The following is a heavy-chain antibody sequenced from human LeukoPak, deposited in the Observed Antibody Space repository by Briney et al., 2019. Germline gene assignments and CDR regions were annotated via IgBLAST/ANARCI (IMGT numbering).Heavy chain of an antibody. V-gene: IGHV4-39*02. Sequence: PSETLSLTCTVSGGSVSSSSFYWGWVRQPPGKGLEWIASVSYTGRTFPSPSLKSRVTMSVDTSNNHFSLKLSSVIAADTAVYFCARRFLAGNRFVYWGEGALVTVSS. CDR1: GGSVSSSSFY. D-gene: IGHD3-3*01. J-gene: IGHJ4*02. CDR2: VSYTGRT. CDR3: ARRFLAGNRFVY.